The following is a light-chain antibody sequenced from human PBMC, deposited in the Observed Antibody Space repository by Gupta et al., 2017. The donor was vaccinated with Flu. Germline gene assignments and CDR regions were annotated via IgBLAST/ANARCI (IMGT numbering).Light chain of an antibody. J-gene: IGLJ2*01. CDR2: DNN. V-gene: IGLV1-51*01. CDR1: SSNVGSNY. CDR3: GTWDNSLSAGV. Sequence: KITISCAGSSSNVGSNYLSWYHHLPATAPKLLIYDNNKRPSGIPDRFSGSKSGTSATLGTTGLQTGEEADYYCGTWDNSLSAGVFGGGTKLTVL.